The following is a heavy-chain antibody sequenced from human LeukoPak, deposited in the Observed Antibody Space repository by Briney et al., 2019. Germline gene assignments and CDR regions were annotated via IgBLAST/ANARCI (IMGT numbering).Heavy chain of an antibody. CDR3: ARHGHCTNGVCYSNYYYYMDV. D-gene: IGHD2-8*01. CDR2: IYPDDSDT. J-gene: IGHJ6*03. V-gene: IGHV5-51*01. CDR1: GYSFTSYW. Sequence: GESLKTSCKGCGYSFTSYWSGWVRQMPGKGLEWMGIIYPDDSDTRYSPSFEGQVIISVDKSSSTAYLQWSSLKASDTATYYCARHGHCTNGVCYSNYYYYMDVWGKGTTVTVCS.